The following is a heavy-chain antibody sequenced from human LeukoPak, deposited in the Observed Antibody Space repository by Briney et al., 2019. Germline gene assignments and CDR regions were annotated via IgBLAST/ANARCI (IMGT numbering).Heavy chain of an antibody. CDR2: IKSDGSST. Sequence: PGGSLRLSCAASGFTFSNYWMHWVRQAPGKGLVWVSRIKSDGSSTNYADSVKGRFTISRDNAKNTLYLQMNSLGAEDTAMYYCTRILAGGNRAFDIWGQGTMATVSS. V-gene: IGHV3-74*01. CDR3: TRILAGGNRAFDI. CDR1: GFTFSNYW. J-gene: IGHJ3*02. D-gene: IGHD1-14*01.